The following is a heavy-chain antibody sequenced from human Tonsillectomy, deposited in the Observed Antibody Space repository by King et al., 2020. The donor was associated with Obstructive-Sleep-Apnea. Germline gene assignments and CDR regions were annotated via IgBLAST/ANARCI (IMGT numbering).Heavy chain of an antibody. V-gene: IGHV4-39*07. CDR3: ARERIAVAGTFDY. CDR2: IYYSGST. D-gene: IGHD6-19*01. Sequence: MQLQESGPGLVKPSETLSLTCTVSGGSISSSSYYWGWIRQPPGKGLEWIGSIYYSGSTYYNPSLKSRVTISVDTSKNQFSLKLSSVTAADTAVYYCARERIAVAGTFDYWGQGTLVTVSS. J-gene: IGHJ4*02. CDR1: GGSISSSSYY.